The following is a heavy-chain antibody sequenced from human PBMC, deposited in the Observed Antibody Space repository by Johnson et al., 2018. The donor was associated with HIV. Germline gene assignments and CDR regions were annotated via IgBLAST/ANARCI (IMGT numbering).Heavy chain of an antibody. CDR1: GFTFSSYG. V-gene: IGHV3-30*18. Sequence: QVQLVESGGGVVQPGRSLRLSCAASGFTFSSYGMHWVRQAPGKGLEWVAVISYDGSNKYYADSVKGRFTISRDTSKNTLYLQMNSLRAEDTAVYYCAKDIEGSSWWTPHDPDDAFDIWGQGTMVTVSS. CDR2: ISYDGSNK. J-gene: IGHJ3*02. D-gene: IGHD6-13*01. CDR3: AKDIEGSSWWTPHDPDDAFDI.